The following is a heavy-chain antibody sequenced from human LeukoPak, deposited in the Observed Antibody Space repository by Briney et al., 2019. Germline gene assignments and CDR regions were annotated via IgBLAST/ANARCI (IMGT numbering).Heavy chain of an antibody. J-gene: IGHJ6*02. CDR3: ARVDTIFGVVISGMDV. D-gene: IGHD3-3*01. V-gene: IGHV4-30-4*01. CDR2: IYYSGST. CDR1: GGSISSGDYY. Sequence: SETLSLTCTVSGGSISSGDYYWSWIRQPPGKGLEWIGYIYYSGSTYYNPSLKSRVTISVDTSKNQFSLKLSSVTAADTAVYYCARVDTIFGVVISGMDVWGQGTTVTVSS.